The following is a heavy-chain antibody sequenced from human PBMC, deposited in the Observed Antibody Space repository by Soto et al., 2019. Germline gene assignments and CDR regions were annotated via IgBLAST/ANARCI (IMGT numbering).Heavy chain of an antibody. J-gene: IGHJ4*02. CDR1: GGTFSSYT. CDR3: ARADSHGWSFDY. V-gene: IGHV1-69*02. Sequence: SVKVSCKASGGTFSSYTISWVRQAPGQGLEWMGRIIPILGIANYAQKFQGRVTITADKSTSTAYMELSSLRSEDTAVYYCARADSHGWSFDYWGQGTLVTVSS. D-gene: IGHD6-19*01. CDR2: IIPILGIA.